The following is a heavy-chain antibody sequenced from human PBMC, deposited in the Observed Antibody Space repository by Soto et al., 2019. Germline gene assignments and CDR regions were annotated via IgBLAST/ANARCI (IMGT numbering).Heavy chain of an antibody. D-gene: IGHD5-18*01. Sequence: SETLSLTCTVSGGSISSSSYYWGWIRQPPGKGLEWIGSIYYSGSTYYNPSLKSRVTISVDTSKNQFSLKLSSVTAADTAVYYCARQGYRYGISVIDYWGQGTLVTVSS. CDR3: ARQGYRYGISVIDY. V-gene: IGHV4-39*01. CDR2: IYYSGST. J-gene: IGHJ4*02. CDR1: GGSISSSSYY.